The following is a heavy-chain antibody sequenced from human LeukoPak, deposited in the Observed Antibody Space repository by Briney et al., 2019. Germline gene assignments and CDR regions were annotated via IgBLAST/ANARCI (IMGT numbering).Heavy chain of an antibody. CDR1: GDSVSSKNGD. CDR2: TYLRSKWYN. V-gene: IGHV6-1*01. D-gene: IGHD6-19*01. CDR3: ARDVGTTGWHTFDS. J-gene: IGHJ4*02. Sequence: SQTLSLTCVVSGDSVSSKNGDWHWIRQSPSRGLEWVGSTYLRSKWYNDYAESMEGRMTISQDTSKDQYTPHLNSVTPDDTAVYYCARDVGTTGWHTFDSWGQGTLVTVSS.